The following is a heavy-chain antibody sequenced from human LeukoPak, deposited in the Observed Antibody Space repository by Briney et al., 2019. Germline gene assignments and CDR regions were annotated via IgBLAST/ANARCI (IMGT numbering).Heavy chain of an antibody. V-gene: IGHV3-53*01. J-gene: IGHJ4*02. Sequence: GGSLRLSCAASGFTVSSNYMSWVRQAPGKGLEWVSVIYSGGSTYYADSVKGRFTISGDNSKNTLYLQMNSVRAEDTAVYYRARQGAYYEVRGVAFDYWGQGTLVTVSS. CDR2: IYSGGST. CDR1: GFTVSSNY. D-gene: IGHD3-10*01. CDR3: ARQGAYYEVRGVAFDY.